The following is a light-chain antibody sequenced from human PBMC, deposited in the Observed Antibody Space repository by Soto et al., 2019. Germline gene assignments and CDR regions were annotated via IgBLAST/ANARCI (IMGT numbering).Light chain of an antibody. Sequence: QSALTQPASVSGSPGQSITISCTGTSSDIGGYNLVSWYQHHPGKAPILLIYEATKRPSGVSDRFSGSRSGNTASLTISPLQSEDEADYSCYSFAGSATFVFGGGTKLTVL. V-gene: IGLV2-23*02. CDR2: EAT. CDR1: SSDIGGYNL. J-gene: IGLJ2*01. CDR3: YSFAGSATFV.